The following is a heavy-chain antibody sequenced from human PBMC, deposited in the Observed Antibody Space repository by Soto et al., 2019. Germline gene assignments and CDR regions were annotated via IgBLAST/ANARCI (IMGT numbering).Heavy chain of an antibody. CDR2: IATDNINR. Sequence: PLVQSGPEVKKPGASITVSCKTYGDTFTNFGLRWVRQAPGQGLEWMGWIATDNINRNSAQIFQGRLTLTTCTSTSTAFMELKSLRYDATAVYYWATVLPGVVKWFDPWSESTMVNVS. CDR3: ATVLPGVVKWFDP. V-gene: IGHV1-18*01. D-gene: IGHD3-3*01. J-gene: IGHJ5*02. CDR1: GDTFTNFG.